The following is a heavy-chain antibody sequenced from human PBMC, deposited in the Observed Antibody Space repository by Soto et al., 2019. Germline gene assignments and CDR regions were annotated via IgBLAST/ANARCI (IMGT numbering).Heavy chain of an antibody. V-gene: IGHV4-59*08. D-gene: IGHD2-15*01. Sequence: PSETLSLTCTVSGGSISSHYWSWIRQPPGKGLEWIGYIYYSGSTNYNPSLKSRVTISVDTSKNQFSLKLSSVTAADTAVYYCARHLSSATPFDYWGQGTLVTVSS. CDR2: IYYSGST. J-gene: IGHJ4*02. CDR1: GGSISSHY. CDR3: ARHLSSATPFDY.